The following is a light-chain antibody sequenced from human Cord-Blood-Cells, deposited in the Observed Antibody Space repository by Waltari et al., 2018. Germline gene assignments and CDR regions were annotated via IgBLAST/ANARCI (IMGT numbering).Light chain of an antibody. CDR1: QSISSY. J-gene: IGKJ4*01. CDR3: QQSYSTPLT. CDR2: AES. Sequence: DIQMTQSPSSLSASVEDRVTITCRASQSISSYLNWYQQKPGKAPKLLIYAESSLQTGVPSRFSGSGSGTDFTLTISSLQPEDFATYYCQQSYSTPLTFGGGTKVEIK. V-gene: IGKV1-39*01.